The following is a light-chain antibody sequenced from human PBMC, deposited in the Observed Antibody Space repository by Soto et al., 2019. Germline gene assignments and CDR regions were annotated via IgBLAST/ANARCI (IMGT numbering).Light chain of an antibody. V-gene: IGKV3-20*01. CDR2: GAS. CDR1: QSVGTTY. J-gene: IGKJ1*01. Sequence: EIVLTQSPGTLSLSPGERATLSCRASQSVGTTYLAWYQQKPGQAPRLLIYGASCRATGIADRFSGSGSGTDFTLTISRLEPEDSAVYYCQQYGDSPWTFGQGTKVEIK. CDR3: QQYGDSPWT.